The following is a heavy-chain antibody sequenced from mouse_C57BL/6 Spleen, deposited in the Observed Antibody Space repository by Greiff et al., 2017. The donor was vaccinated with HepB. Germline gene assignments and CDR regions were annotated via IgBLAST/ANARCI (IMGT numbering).Heavy chain of an antibody. D-gene: IGHD2-1*01. V-gene: IGHV5-2*01. CDR2: INSDGGST. Sequence: EVKVVESGGGLVQPGESLKLSCESNEYEFPSHDMSWVRKTPEKRLELVAAINSDGGSTYYPDTMERRFIISRDNTKKTLYLQMSSLRSEDTALYYCASYGNYVRAMDYWGQGTSVTVSS. CDR3: ASYGNYVRAMDY. J-gene: IGHJ4*01. CDR1: EYEFPSHD.